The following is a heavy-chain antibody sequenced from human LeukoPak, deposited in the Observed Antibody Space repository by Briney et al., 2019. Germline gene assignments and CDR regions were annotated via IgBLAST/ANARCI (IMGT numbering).Heavy chain of an antibody. CDR1: GFTFSSYE. V-gene: IGHV3-48*03. CDR2: ISSRGTTT. D-gene: IGHD3-10*01. Sequence: GGSLRLSCAASGFTFSSYEMNWVRQAPGKGLEWVSYISSRGTTTYYADSVKGRFTISRDNSKNTLYLQMNSLRAEDTAVYYCARQAVRPSRFDYWGQGTLVTVSS. CDR3: ARQAVRPSRFDY. J-gene: IGHJ4*02.